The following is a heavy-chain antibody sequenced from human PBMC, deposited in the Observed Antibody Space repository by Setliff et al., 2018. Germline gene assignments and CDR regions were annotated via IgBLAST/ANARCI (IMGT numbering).Heavy chain of an antibody. CDR1: GGSISSGNYY. Sequence: TLSLTCTVSGGSISSGNYYWSWIRQPAGKGLEWIGHIYTSGSTNYNPSLKSRVTISVDTSKNQFSLKLSSVTAADTAVYYCARGGLWFGELLWKYYYYGMDVWGKGTTVTVSS. V-gene: IGHV4-61*09. J-gene: IGHJ6*04. CDR3: ARGGLWFGELLWKYYYYGMDV. CDR2: IYTSGST. D-gene: IGHD3-10*01.